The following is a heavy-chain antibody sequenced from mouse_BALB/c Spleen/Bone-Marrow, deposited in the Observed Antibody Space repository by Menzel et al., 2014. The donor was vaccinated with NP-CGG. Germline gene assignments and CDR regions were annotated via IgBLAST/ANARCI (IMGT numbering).Heavy chain of an antibody. J-gene: IGHJ4*01. CDR2: IDPANGNT. CDR1: GFNIKDTY. Sequence: EVQLQQSGTELVKPGASVKLSCTASGFNIKDTYMHWVKQRPEQGQEWIGRIDPANGNTRYDPKFQGKATITADTSSNTAYLQLTSLTSEDTAVYYCARAYYYGSSYYVMDYWGQGTSVTVSS. CDR3: ARAYYYGSSYYVMDY. V-gene: IGHV14-3*02. D-gene: IGHD1-1*01.